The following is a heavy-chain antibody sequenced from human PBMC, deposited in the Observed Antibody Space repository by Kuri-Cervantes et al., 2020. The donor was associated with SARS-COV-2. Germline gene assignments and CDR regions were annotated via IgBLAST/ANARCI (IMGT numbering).Heavy chain of an antibody. CDR2: IIPILGIA. CDR3: ARVVVGYCSGGSCPGYMDV. CDR1: GGTFSSYA. V-gene: IGHV1-69*04. Sequence: SVKVSCKASGGTFSSYAISWVRQAPGQGLEWMGRIIPILGIANYAQKFQGRVTITADKSTSTAYMELRSLRSDDTAVYYCARVVVGYCSGGSCPGYMDVWGKGTTVTVSS. D-gene: IGHD2-15*01. J-gene: IGHJ6*03.